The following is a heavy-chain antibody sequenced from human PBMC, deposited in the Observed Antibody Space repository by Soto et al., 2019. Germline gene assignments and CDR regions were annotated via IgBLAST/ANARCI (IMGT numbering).Heavy chain of an antibody. D-gene: IGHD2-2*02. CDR3: ARAISLVPAAILHHDAFDI. CDR1: GFTFSSYS. J-gene: IGHJ3*02. Sequence: EVQLVESGGGLVKPGGSLRLSCAASGFTFSSYSMNWVRQAPGKGLGWVSSISSSSSYIYYADSVKGRFTISRDNAKNSLYLQMNSLRADDTAEYYCARAISLVPAAILHHDAFDIWGQGTMVTVSS. CDR2: ISSSSSYI. V-gene: IGHV3-21*01.